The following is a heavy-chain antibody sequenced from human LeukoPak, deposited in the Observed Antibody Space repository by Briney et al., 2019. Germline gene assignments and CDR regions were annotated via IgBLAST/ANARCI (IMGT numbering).Heavy chain of an antibody. V-gene: IGHV3-30*02. D-gene: IGHD5-18*01. J-gene: IGHJ4*02. CDR3: AKDHQLWPPSNY. Sequence: QSGGSLRPSCAASGFTFSSYGMHWVRQAPGKGLEWVAFIRYDGSNKYYADSVKGRFTISRDNSKNTLYLQMNSLRAEDTAVYYCAKDHQLWPPSNYWGQGTLVTVSS. CDR2: IRYDGSNK. CDR1: GFTFSSYG.